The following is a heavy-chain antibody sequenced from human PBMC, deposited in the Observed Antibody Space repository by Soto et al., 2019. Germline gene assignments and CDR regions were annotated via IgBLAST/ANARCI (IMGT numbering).Heavy chain of an antibody. CDR3: ARDPLHSSGWPKNYYYGMDV. Sequence: ASVKVSCKASGYTFTGYYMHWVRQAPGQGLEWMGWINPNSGGTNYAQKFQGRVTMTRDTSISTAYMELSRLRSDDTAVYYCARDPLHSSGWPKNYYYGMDVWGQGPTVTVSS. CDR2: INPNSGGT. V-gene: IGHV1-2*02. J-gene: IGHJ6*02. CDR1: GYTFTGYY. D-gene: IGHD6-19*01.